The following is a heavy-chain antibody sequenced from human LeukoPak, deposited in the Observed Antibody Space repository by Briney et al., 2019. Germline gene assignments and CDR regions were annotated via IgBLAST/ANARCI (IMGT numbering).Heavy chain of an antibody. V-gene: IGHV3-30-3*01. D-gene: IGHD4-17*01. CDR1: GFTFRNYA. CDR2: ISSDGTNK. Sequence: GGSLRLSCAASGFTFRNYAIHWVRQAPGKGLEWVAVISSDGTNKNYADPVKGRFTISRDKAKNTVYLQVNSLRSEDTAVYYCARDPVTTWGYFDYWGQGTLVTVSS. CDR3: ARDPVTTWGYFDY. J-gene: IGHJ4*02.